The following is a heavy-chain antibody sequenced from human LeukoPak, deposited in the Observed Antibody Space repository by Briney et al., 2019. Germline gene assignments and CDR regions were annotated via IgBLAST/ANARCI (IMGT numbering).Heavy chain of an antibody. CDR3: ARDILPFNY. Sequence: PGGSLRLSCAASAFTFSDYSMNWVRQAPGKGLEWISYIDTSSSTMYYADSVMGRFTISRDNAKESLYLQMNSLRDEDTAVYYCARDILPFNYWGQGTLVTVSS. CDR2: IDTSSSTM. V-gene: IGHV3-48*02. D-gene: IGHD3-10*01. CDR1: AFTFSDYS. J-gene: IGHJ4*02.